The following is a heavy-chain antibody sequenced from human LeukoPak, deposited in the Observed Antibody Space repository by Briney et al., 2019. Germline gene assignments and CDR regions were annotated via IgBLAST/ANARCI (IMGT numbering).Heavy chain of an antibody. CDR2: INHSGNT. D-gene: IGHD2-15*01. J-gene: IGHJ4*02. V-gene: IGHV4-34*01. Sequence: SETLSLTCAVYGGSFSGYYWSWIRQPPGKGLEWIGEINHSGNTNSNPSLKSRVTISVDTSKNQFSLKLSSVTAADTAVYYCASLGSNDYWGQGTLVTVSS. CDR3: ASLGSNDY. CDR1: GGSFSGYY.